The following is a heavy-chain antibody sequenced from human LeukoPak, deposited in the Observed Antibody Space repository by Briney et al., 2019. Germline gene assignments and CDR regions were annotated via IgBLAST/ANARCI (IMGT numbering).Heavy chain of an antibody. CDR1: GGSISSYY. Sequence: SETLSLTCTVSGGSISSYYWSWIRQPPGKGLEWIGYIYYSGITNYNPSLKSRVTISVATSKNQFSLKLSSVTAADTAVYYCASATGLMVREGNDAFDIWGQGTMVTVSS. CDR3: ASATGLMVREGNDAFDI. J-gene: IGHJ3*02. D-gene: IGHD3-10*01. V-gene: IGHV4-59*01. CDR2: IYYSGIT.